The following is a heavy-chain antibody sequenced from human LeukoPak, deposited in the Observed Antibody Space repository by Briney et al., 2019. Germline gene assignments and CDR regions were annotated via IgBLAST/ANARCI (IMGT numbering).Heavy chain of an antibody. CDR3: VRHFHGSGYVVDL. J-gene: IGHJ4*02. Sequence: SETLSLTCAVSGGSFSGYYWSWIRQPPGKGLEWIGEINHSGSTNYNPSLKSRVTISVDTSKNQFSLKLTSVTAADTAVYFCVRHFHGSGYVVDLWGQGTLVTVSS. CDR1: GGSFSGYY. CDR2: INHSGST. D-gene: IGHD6-13*01. V-gene: IGHV4-34*01.